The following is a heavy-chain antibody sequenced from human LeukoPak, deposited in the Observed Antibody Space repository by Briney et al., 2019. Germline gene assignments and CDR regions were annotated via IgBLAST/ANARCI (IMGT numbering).Heavy chain of an antibody. CDR2: IHHSGST. Sequence: SETLSLTCAVSGGSISTNNWWTWVRQPPGKGLEWIGEIHHSGSTDYNPSLKSRVTISPDKSKNQFSLTLTSVTAADTAVYYCARDFSGDNDAFDIWGQGTMVTVSS. D-gene: IGHD3-10*01. V-gene: IGHV4-4*02. CDR1: GGSISTNNW. CDR3: ARDFSGDNDAFDI. J-gene: IGHJ3*02.